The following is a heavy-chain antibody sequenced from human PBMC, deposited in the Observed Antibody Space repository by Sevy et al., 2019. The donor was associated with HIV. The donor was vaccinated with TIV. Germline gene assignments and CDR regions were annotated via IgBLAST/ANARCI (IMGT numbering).Heavy chain of an antibody. D-gene: IGHD5-18*01. CDR3: ARDLEGYSYGYVDY. CDR2: IYHSGST. Sequence: SETLSLTCAVSAYSISSGYYWGWIRQPPGKGLEWIGSIYHSGSTYYNPSLKSLVTLSVETSKKQFSLRLSSVTAAETAVYYCARDLEGYSYGYVDYWGQGTLVTVSS. J-gene: IGHJ4*02. CDR1: AYSISSGYY. V-gene: IGHV4-38-2*02.